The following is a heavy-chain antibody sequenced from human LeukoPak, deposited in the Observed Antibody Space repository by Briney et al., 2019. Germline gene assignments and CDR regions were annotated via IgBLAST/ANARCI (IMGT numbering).Heavy chain of an antibody. CDR1: GFTFSSYS. D-gene: IGHD2-2*01. CDR3: ARDNIVVVPAAMTAHNWFDP. CDR2: ISSSSSYI. Sequence: GGSLRLSCAASGFTFSSYSMNWVRQAPGKGLEWVSSISSSSSYIYYADSVKGRFTISRDNAKNSLYLQMNSLRAKDTAVYYCARDNIVVVPAAMTAHNWFDPWGQGTLVTVSS. V-gene: IGHV3-21*01. J-gene: IGHJ5*02.